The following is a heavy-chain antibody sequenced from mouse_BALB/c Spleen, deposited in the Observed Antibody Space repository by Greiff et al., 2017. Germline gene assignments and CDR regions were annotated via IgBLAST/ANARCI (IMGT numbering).Heavy chain of an antibody. Sequence: QVQLKESGAELMKPGASVKISCKATGYTFSSYWIEWVKQRPGHGLEWIGEILPGSGSTNYNEKFKGKATFTADTSSNTAYMQLSSLTSEDSAVYYCARRGFLLRSPFAYWGQGTLVTVSA. J-gene: IGHJ3*01. D-gene: IGHD2-14*01. CDR1: GYTFSSYW. CDR3: ARRGFLLRSPFAY. V-gene: IGHV1-9*01. CDR2: ILPGSGST.